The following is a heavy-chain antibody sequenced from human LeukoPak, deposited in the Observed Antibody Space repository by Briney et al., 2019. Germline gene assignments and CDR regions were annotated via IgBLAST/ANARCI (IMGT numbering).Heavy chain of an antibody. CDR3: ARVDGPTGDYYYYYGMDV. Sequence: GGSLRLSCAASGFTVSSNYVSWVRQAPGEGLEWVSVIYSGGSTYYADSVKGRFTISRDNSKNTLYLQMNSLRAEDTAVYYCARVDGPTGDYYYYYGMDVWGQGTTVTVSS. J-gene: IGHJ6*02. CDR2: IYSGGST. CDR1: GFTVSSNY. V-gene: IGHV3-66*01. D-gene: IGHD2-2*03.